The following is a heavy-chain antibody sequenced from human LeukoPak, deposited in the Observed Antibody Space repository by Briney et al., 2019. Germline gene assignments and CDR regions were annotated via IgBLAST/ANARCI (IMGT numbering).Heavy chain of an antibody. CDR2: ISYDGSNK. D-gene: IGHD3-10*01. J-gene: IGHJ4*02. CDR1: GFTFSSYA. Sequence: GGSLRLSCAASGFTFSSYAMHWVRQAPGKGLEWVAVISYDGSNKYYADSVKGRFTISRDNSKNTLYLQMNSLRAEDTAVYYCARDIIRHDYWGQGTLVTVSS. V-gene: IGHV3-30-3*01. CDR3: ARDIIRHDY.